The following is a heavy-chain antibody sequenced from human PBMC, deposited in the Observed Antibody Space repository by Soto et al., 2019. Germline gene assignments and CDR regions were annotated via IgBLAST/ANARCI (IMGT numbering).Heavy chain of an antibody. D-gene: IGHD3-3*01. V-gene: IGHV4-59*01. CDR1: GGSINNYY. CDR3: ARGHRAIFRILNAWLDS. J-gene: IGHJ5*01. Sequence: SETLSLTCIVSGGSINNYYWSWIRQSPGKGLEWMGDIYYTGSTNYNPSLESRVTISVDTSKSQFSLKLTSATAADAGMYYCARGHRAIFRILNAWLDSWGQGNLVP. CDR2: IYYTGST.